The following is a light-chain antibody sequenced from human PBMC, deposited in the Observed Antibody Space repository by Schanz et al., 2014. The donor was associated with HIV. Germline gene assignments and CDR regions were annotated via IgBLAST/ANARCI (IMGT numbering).Light chain of an antibody. Sequence: EIVLTQSPGTLSVSPGDRATLSCTASQAVSGGHLAWYQQRPGQAPRLLIYGASRRATGIPDRFSGGGSGTEFTLTISSLQSEDFAVYYCQQYGSSPITFGQGTRLEIK. CDR1: QAVSGGH. CDR3: QQYGSSPIT. J-gene: IGKJ5*01. CDR2: GAS. V-gene: IGKV3-20*01.